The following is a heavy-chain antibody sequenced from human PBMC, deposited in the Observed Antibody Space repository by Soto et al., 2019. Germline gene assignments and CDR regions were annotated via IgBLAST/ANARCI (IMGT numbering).Heavy chain of an antibody. Sequence: GASVKVSCKASGYTFSNYGFSWVRQAPGQGLEWMGWIGGYNGNTNYAERLQGRVTMTTDTSTSTAYMELKSLRYDDTAVYYCAREGQLGYRGQGTPVTVSS. CDR3: AREGQLGY. CDR2: IGGYNGNT. CDR1: GYTFSNYG. V-gene: IGHV1-18*01. J-gene: IGHJ4*02. D-gene: IGHD6-6*01.